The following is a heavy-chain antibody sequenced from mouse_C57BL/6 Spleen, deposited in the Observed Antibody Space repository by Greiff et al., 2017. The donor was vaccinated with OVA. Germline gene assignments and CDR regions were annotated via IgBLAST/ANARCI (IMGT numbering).Heavy chain of an antibody. D-gene: IGHD4-1*02. J-gene: IGHJ4*01. Sequence: VQLKQSGPELVKPGASVKMSCKASGYTFTDYNMHWVKQSHGKSLEWIGYINPNNGGTSYNQKFKGKATLTVNKSSSTAYMELRSLTSEDSAVYYCARYNWDQEDYAMDYWGQGTSVTVSS. CDR1: GYTFTDYN. CDR3: ARYNWDQEDYAMDY. V-gene: IGHV1-22*01. CDR2: INPNNGGT.